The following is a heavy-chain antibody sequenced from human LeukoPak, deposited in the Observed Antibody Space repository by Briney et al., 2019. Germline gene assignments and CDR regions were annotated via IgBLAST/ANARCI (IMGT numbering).Heavy chain of an antibody. Sequence: SETLSLTCTVSGGSINNYYWSWIRQPPGKGLEWLAYINYSGSTSYNPSLKSRVTISVDTSKNQSSLRLSYVTAADTAVYYCARARLGVIADFDYWGQGTLVTVSS. D-gene: IGHD6-13*01. V-gene: IGHV4-59*01. CDR1: GGSINNYY. CDR2: INYSGST. J-gene: IGHJ4*02. CDR3: ARARLGVIADFDY.